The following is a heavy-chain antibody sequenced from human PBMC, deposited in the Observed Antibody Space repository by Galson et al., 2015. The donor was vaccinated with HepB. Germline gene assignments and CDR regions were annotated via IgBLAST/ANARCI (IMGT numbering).Heavy chain of an antibody. J-gene: IGHJ3*02. V-gene: IGHV6-1*01. CDR2: TYYRSKWYN. CDR3: ARDGLYYYDSGGYYYDTFDI. CDR1: GDSVSSYSAA. Sequence: CAIPGDSVSSYSAAWNWIRQSPSRGLEWLGRTYYRSKWYNDYAVSVKSRITINPDTAKNQYSLQLNSVTPEDTAVDDCARDGLYYYDSGGYYYDTFDIWGQGTMVTVSS. D-gene: IGHD3-22*01.